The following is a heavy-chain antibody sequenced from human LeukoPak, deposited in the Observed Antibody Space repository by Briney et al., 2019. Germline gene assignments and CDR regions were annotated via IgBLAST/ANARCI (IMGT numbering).Heavy chain of an antibody. V-gene: IGHV4-38-2*02. CDR1: DYSISSGYY. CDR3: AGQSGTAVRGVIDY. J-gene: IGHJ4*02. CDR2: IFASGST. Sequence: SETLSLTCTVSDYSISSGYYWGWIRQPPGKGLEWIGRIFASGSTNYNPSLKSRVTISLDTSKNQLSLKLSSVTAAATAVYYRAGQSGTAVRGVIDYWGQGTLVTVSS. D-gene: IGHD3-10*01.